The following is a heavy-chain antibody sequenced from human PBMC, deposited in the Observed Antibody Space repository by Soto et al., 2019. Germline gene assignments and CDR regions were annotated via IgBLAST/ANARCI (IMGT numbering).Heavy chain of an antibody. CDR3: ATRGSYYIL. D-gene: IGHD3-10*01. CDR2: ISSSGSTI. Sequence: QPGGSLRLSCAASGFTFSGYEMNWVRQAPGKGLEWVSYISSSGSTIYYADSVKGRFTISRDNAKNSLYLQMNSLRGEDTALYYCATRGSYYILWDQGTLVTLS. CDR1: GFTFSGYE. J-gene: IGHJ4*02. V-gene: IGHV3-48*03.